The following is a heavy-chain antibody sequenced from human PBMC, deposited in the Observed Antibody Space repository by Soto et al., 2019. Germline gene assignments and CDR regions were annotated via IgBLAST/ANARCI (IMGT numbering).Heavy chain of an antibody. V-gene: IGHV1-3*01. CDR1: GYTFTSYA. CDR2: INAGNGNT. CDR3: ARGTPGWFDP. Sequence: QVQLVQSGAEVKKPGASVKVSCKASGYTFTSYAMHWVRQAPGQRLEWMGWINAGNGNTKYSQKFXSRVTITRDTSASTAYMELSSLRPEDTAVYYCARGTPGWFDPWGQGTLVTVSS. J-gene: IGHJ5*02. D-gene: IGHD1-1*01.